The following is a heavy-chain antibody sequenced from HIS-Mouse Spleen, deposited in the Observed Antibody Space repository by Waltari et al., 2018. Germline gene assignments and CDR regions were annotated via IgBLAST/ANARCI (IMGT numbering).Heavy chain of an antibody. D-gene: IGHD6-6*01. CDR1: GGSISTRGYS. V-gene: IGHV4-31*03. CDR3: ARGIAARPWFDP. Sequence: QVQLPESGPGLVKPSQTLSLTRTVPGGSISTRGYSLSWIRPHPGQGLEWIGYIYYSGSTYYNPSLKSRVTISVDTSKNQFSLKLSSVTAADTAVYYCARGIAARPWFDPWGQGTLVTVSS. J-gene: IGHJ5*02. CDR2: IYYSGST.